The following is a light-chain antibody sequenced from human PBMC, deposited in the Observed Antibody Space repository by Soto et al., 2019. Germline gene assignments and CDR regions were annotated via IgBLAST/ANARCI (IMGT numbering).Light chain of an antibody. CDR3: SSYTRSSTLV. CDR2: EVS. CDR1: SSDVGGYNY. V-gene: IGLV2-14*01. J-gene: IGLJ1*01. Sequence: QPVLTQPASVSGSPGQSITLSCTGTSSDVGGYNYVSWYQQHPGKAPKLMIYEVSNRTSGVSNRFSGSKSGNTAALTISGLQAEDEADYDCSSYTRSSTLVFGSGTKLTVL.